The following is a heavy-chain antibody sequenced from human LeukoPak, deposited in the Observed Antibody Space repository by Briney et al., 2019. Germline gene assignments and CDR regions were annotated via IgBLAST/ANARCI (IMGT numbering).Heavy chain of an antibody. Sequence: GASVKVSCKPSGYTFSTYYMHWVRQAPGQGLEWMGVIDPSGGSTNYARKFQGRVTMTSDTSTSTVYMELSSLRSEDTAVYYCARGFCSGGSCYSYDYWGQGTLVTVS. J-gene: IGHJ4*02. CDR1: GYTFSTYY. D-gene: IGHD2-15*01. V-gene: IGHV1-46*01. CDR2: IDPSGGST. CDR3: ARGFCSGGSCYSYDY.